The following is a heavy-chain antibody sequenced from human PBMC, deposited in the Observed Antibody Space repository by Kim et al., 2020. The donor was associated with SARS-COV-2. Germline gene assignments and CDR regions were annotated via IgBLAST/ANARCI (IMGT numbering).Heavy chain of an antibody. V-gene: IGHV3-23*01. D-gene: IGHD1-26*01. Sequence: SADAVKGRFTISRNNSKNTLYLKRNSLRAEQTAVYFCAEDGSGGYYPGNYWGQGTPVTVSS. CDR3: AEDGSGGYYPGNY. J-gene: IGHJ4*02.